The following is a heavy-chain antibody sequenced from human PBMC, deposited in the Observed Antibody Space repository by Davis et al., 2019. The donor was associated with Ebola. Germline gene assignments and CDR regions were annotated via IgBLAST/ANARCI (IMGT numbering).Heavy chain of an antibody. CDR2: IIPILGIA. D-gene: IGHD2-15*01. J-gene: IGHJ6*02. Sequence: SVQVSCKASAGTFSSYAISWVRQAPGQGLEWMGRIIPILGIANYAQKFQGRVTITADKSTSTAYMELSSLRSEDTAVYYCARDKVVVVAATVIYYYGMDVWGQGTTVTVSS. CDR1: AGTFSSYA. CDR3: ARDKVVVVAATVIYYYGMDV. V-gene: IGHV1-69*04.